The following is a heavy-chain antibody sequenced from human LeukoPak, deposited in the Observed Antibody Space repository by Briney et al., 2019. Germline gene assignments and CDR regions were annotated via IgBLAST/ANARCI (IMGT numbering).Heavy chain of an antibody. V-gene: IGHV4-59*01. D-gene: IGHD3-9*01. J-gene: IGHJ4*02. CDR1: GGSFSGYY. Sequence: PSETLSLTCAVYGGSFSGYYWSWIRQPPGKGLEWIGYIYYSGSTNYNPSLKSRVTISVDTSKNQFSLKLSSVTAADTAVYYCARGYDILTGDLGYWGQGTLVTVSS. CDR2: IYYSGST. CDR3: ARGYDILTGDLGY.